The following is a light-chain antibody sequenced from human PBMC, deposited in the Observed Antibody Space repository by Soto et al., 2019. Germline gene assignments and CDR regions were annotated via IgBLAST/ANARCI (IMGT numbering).Light chain of an antibody. Sequence: IQLTQSPSSLSASVGDRVTITCRASQGISSYLAWYQQKPGKAPKLLIYAASTLQSGVPSRFSGSGSGTDFTLTISSLQSEDFATYYCQQLNSYPPSLTFGGGTKVEIK. V-gene: IGKV1-9*01. CDR1: QGISSY. CDR3: QQLNSYPPSLT. J-gene: IGKJ4*01. CDR2: AAS.